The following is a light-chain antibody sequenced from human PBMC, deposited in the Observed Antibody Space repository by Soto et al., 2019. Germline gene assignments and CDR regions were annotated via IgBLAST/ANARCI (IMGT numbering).Light chain of an antibody. CDR1: QSVSSY. J-gene: IGKJ4*01. CDR3: QQRSKWPLT. V-gene: IGKV3-11*01. Sequence: EIVLTQSPATLSLSPGERATLSCRALQSVSSYLAWYQQKPGQAPRLLIYDVSHRATGIPARFSGSGSVPDFTLTISSLEPEDFAVYYCQQRSKWPLTFGGVTKVEIK. CDR2: DVS.